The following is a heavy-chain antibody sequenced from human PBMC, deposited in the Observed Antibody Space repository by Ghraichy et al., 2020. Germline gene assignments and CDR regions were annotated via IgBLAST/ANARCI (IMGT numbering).Heavy chain of an antibody. CDR2: INHSGST. CDR1: GGSFSGYY. CDR3: ARSHLVVPAALDWFDP. D-gene: IGHD2-2*01. J-gene: IGHJ5*02. V-gene: IGHV4-34*01. Sequence: SETLSLTCAVYGGSFSGYYWSWIRHPPGKGLEWIGEINHSGSTNYNPSLKSRVTISVDTSKNQFSLKLSPVTAADTAVYYCARSHLVVPAALDWFDPWGQGTLVTVSS.